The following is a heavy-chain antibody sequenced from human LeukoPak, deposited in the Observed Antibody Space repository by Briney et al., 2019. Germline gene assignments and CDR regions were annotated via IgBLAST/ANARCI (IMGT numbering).Heavy chain of an antibody. J-gene: IGHJ5*02. Sequence: GGSLRLSCAASGFTVSSSYMSWVRQAPGKGLEWVSVIHGGGNTYYGDSVKGRFTISRDNAKNSLYLQMNSLRAEDTAVYYCASLSSGWPWGQGTLVTVSS. V-gene: IGHV3-66*01. CDR3: ASLSSGWP. CDR1: GFTVSSSY. CDR2: IHGGGNT. D-gene: IGHD6-19*01.